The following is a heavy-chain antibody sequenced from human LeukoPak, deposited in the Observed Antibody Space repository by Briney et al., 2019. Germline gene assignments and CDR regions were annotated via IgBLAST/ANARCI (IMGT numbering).Heavy chain of an antibody. D-gene: IGHD4-23*01. J-gene: IGHJ4*02. CDR2: IYYRGST. V-gene: IGHV4-39*07. CDR3: ARAGDDYGGNLSIDY. CDR1: GGSISSSSYY. Sequence: SETLSLTCTVSGGSISSSSYYWGWIRQPPGKGLEWIGSIYYRGSTYYNPSLKSRVTISVDTSKNQFSLKLSSLIAADTAVYYCARAGDDYGGNLSIDYWGQGTLVTVSS.